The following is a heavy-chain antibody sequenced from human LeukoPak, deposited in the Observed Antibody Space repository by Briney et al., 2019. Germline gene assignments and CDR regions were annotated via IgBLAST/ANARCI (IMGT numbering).Heavy chain of an antibody. D-gene: IGHD3-16*01. CDR3: ARRLFAAVKTYPLAYFDY. CDR2: IYHSGKS. Sequence: SETLSLTCSVSGYSISSGYYWDWIRQPPGKGLEWIASIYHSGKSYYNPSLESRVTISVDTSKNQFSLKLSSVTAADTAMYYCARRLFAAVKTYPLAYFDYWGQGTLVTVSS. CDR1: GYSISSGYY. J-gene: IGHJ4*02. V-gene: IGHV4-38-2*02.